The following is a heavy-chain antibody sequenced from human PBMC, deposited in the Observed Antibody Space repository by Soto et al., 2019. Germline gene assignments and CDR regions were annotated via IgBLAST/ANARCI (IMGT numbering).Heavy chain of an antibody. Sequence: GESLKISCQGSGYSFTSSWIGWVRQMPGKGLEWMGLIYPGDSDTRYSPSFQGQVTIPVDKSIRTAYLQWSSLKASDTAIYYCARSHGMDVWGQGTTVTVSS. V-gene: IGHV5-51*01. CDR1: GYSFTSSW. J-gene: IGHJ6*02. CDR2: IYPGDSDT. CDR3: ARSHGMDV.